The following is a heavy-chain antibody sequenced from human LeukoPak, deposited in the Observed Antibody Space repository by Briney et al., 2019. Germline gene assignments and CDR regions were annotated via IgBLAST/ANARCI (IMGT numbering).Heavy chain of an antibody. V-gene: IGHV4-31*03. CDR1: GGSISSGGYY. J-gene: IGHJ3*02. CDR3: ARDRRAEQWLVAAFDI. CDR2: IYYSGST. D-gene: IGHD6-19*01. Sequence: SETLSLTCTVSGGSISSGGYYWSWIRQHPGKGLEWIGYIYYSGSTYYNPSLKSRVTISVDTSKNQFSLKLSSVTAADTAVYYCARDRRAEQWLVAAFDIWGQGTMVTVSS.